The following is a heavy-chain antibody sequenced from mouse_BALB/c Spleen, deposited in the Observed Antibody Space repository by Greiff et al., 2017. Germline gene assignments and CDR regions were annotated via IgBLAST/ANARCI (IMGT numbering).Heavy chain of an antibody. CDR1: GYSITSDYA. V-gene: IGHV3-2*02. D-gene: IGHD2-2*01. J-gene: IGHJ3*01. CDR3: ARGKYGYDGEWFAY. Sequence: DVQLQESGPGLVKPSQSLSLTCTVTGYSITSDYAWNWIRQFPGNKLEWMGYISYSGSTSYNPSLKSRISITRDTSKNQFFLQLNSVTTEDTATYYCARGKYGYDGEWFAYWGQGTLVTVSA. CDR2: ISYSGST.